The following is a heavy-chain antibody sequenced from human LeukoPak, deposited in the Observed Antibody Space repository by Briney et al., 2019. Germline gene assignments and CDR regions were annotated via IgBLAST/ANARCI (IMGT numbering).Heavy chain of an antibody. J-gene: IGHJ3*02. CDR2: ISAYNGNT. CDR1: GYTFTSYG. D-gene: IGHD2-2*01. V-gene: IGHV1-18*01. Sequence: GASVKVSCKASGYTFTSYGISWVRQAPGQGLEWMGWISAYNGNTNYAQKLQGRVTMTTDTSTSTAYMELRSLRSDDTAVYYCARSSGGYQLHNAFGIWGQRTMVTVSS. CDR3: ARSSGGYQLHNAFGI.